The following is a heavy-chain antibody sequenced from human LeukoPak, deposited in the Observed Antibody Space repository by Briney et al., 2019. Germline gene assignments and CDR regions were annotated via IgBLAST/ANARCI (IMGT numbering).Heavy chain of an antibody. CDR2: IKQDGSEK. J-gene: IGHJ6*03. D-gene: IGHD2-15*01. Sequence: GGSLRLSCAASGFPFSSYWRSWVRQAPGKGLEWVANIKQDGSEKYYVDSVKGRFTISRDNAKNSLYLQMNSLRAEDTAVYYCARGIGDYYYYYMDVWGKGTTVTVSS. V-gene: IGHV3-7*01. CDR3: ARGIGDYYYYYMDV. CDR1: GFPFSSYW.